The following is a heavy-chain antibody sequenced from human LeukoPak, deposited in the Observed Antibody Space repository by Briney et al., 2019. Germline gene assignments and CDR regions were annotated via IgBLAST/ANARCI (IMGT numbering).Heavy chain of an antibody. CDR2: ISYDGSNK. J-gene: IGHJ4*02. V-gene: IGHV3-30*04. D-gene: IGHD3-10*01. CDR1: GFTFSSYA. CDR3: ARDLQLWFGEDY. Sequence: PGGSLRLSCAASGFTFSSYAMHWVRQAPGKGLEWVAVISYDGSNKYYADSVKGRFTISRDNAKNSLYLQMNSLRAEDTAVYYCARDLQLWFGEDYWGQGTLVTVSS.